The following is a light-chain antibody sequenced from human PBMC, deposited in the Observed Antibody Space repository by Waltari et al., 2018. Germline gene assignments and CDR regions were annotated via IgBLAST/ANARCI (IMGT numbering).Light chain of an antibody. CDR2: EIS. CDR1: NSNVDILHL. CDR3: CSFAGYGIYV. Sequence: QSALTQPASVSGSPGQSITISCTAVNSNVDILHLVSWYQHHPGRNPRLLIYEISQRRSGISNRCAGSKSGNAASLTISGLQPEDEADYFCCSFAGYGIYVFGSGTQVSVL. J-gene: IGLJ1*01. V-gene: IGLV2-23*02.